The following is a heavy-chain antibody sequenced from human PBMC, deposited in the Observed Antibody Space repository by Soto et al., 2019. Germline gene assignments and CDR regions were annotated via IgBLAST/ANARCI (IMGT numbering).Heavy chain of an antibody. CDR3: ERAITMTESAFDI. J-gene: IGHJ3*02. CDR2: IYPGDSDN. D-gene: IGHD3-22*01. Sequence: GESLKISCKGSGYSFTSYWIGWVRQMPGKGLEWMGIIYPGDSDNRYSPSFQGQVTISADKSISPAYLQWSSLKASDTAMYYCERAITMTESAFDIWGQGTMVTVSS. CDR1: GYSFTSYW. V-gene: IGHV5-51*01.